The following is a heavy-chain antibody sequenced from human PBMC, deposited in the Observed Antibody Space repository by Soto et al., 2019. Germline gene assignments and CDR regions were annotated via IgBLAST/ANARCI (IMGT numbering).Heavy chain of an antibody. J-gene: IGHJ6*02. Sequence: EVQLVESGGGLVQPGGSLRLSCTASGFNFSRYWTHWVRQVPGRGLVWVSRIDSDGSRTSYADSVKGRFTISRDNDKNTLYLQMNSLRAEDTAVYYCARDLSSCSSARCYSYYYGMDVWGQGTTVTVSS. CDR2: IDSDGSRT. CDR1: GFNFSRYW. D-gene: IGHD2-2*01. V-gene: IGHV3-74*01. CDR3: ARDLSSCSSARCYSYYYGMDV.